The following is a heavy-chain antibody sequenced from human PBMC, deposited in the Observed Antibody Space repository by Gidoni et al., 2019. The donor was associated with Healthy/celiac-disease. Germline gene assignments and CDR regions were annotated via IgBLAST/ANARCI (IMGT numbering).Heavy chain of an antibody. D-gene: IGHD3-9*01. CDR1: GGSISSSKW. Sequence: QVQLQESGPGLVKPSGTLSLTCAVSGGSISSSKWWSWVRQHPGKGLEWNGEIYHSGSTNYNPSLKSRVTISVDKSKNQFSLKLSSVTAADTAVYYCARAFYDILTGYLTPGAFDIWGQGTMVTVSS. CDR3: ARAFYDILTGYLTPGAFDI. J-gene: IGHJ3*02. V-gene: IGHV4-4*02. CDR2: IYHSGST.